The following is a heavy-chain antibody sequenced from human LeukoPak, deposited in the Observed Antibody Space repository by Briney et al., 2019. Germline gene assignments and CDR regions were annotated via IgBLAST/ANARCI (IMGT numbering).Heavy chain of an antibody. Sequence: GGSLRLSCAASGFIFSKFTMNWVRQAPGKGLGWVSVISGGGETTYYADSVNGRFTIPRDNSKNTLYLEMNSLRVEDTAVYYCAKDQRPDSGYDIDYWGQGTLVTVSS. J-gene: IGHJ4*02. CDR2: ISGGGETT. CDR1: GFIFSKFT. CDR3: AKDQRPDSGYDIDY. V-gene: IGHV3-23*01. D-gene: IGHD5-12*01.